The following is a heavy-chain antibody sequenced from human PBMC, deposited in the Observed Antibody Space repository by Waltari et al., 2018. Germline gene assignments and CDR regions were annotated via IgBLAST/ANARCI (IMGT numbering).Heavy chain of an antibody. J-gene: IGHJ4*02. CDR2: INSDGSST. V-gene: IGHV3-74*02. CDR3: ARGRIAVAGFDY. CDR1: GSTFRSKC. D-gene: IGHD6-19*01. Sequence: EVQLVDPCGVLVQPGGSLKRFCAAGGSTFRSKCMHWVRQAPGKGLVWVSRINSDGSSTSYADSVKGRFTISRDNAKNTLYLQMNSLRAEDTAVYYCARGRIAVAGFDYWGQGTLVTVSS.